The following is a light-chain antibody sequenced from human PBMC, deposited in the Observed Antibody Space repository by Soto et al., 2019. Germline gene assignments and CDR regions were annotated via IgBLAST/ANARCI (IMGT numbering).Light chain of an antibody. CDR3: QQLNSYPLT. V-gene: IGKV1-9*01. CDR1: QGISSY. J-gene: IGKJ4*01. Sequence: DIQLTQSPSFLSASVGDRVTITCRASQGISSYLAWYQQRPGKAPKLLIYAASTLQSGVPSRFSCSGSGTEFTLAISSLQPEDFANYYCQQLNSYPLTFGGGTKVEIK. CDR2: AAS.